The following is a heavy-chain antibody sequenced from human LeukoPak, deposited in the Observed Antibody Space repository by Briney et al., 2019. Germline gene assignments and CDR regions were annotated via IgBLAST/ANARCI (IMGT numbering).Heavy chain of an antibody. CDR1: GDSISSYY. CDR3: ARRLTTGTNDY. Sequence: SVTLSLTCTASGDSISSYYWSWIRQRPGEGVEWIGYIYYTGTTNYNPSLKSRLTISVDTSKSQFSLRLSSVTAADTAVYYCARRLTTGTNDYWGQGTLVTVSS. D-gene: IGHD1-7*01. CDR2: IYYTGTT. V-gene: IGHV4-59*08. J-gene: IGHJ4*02.